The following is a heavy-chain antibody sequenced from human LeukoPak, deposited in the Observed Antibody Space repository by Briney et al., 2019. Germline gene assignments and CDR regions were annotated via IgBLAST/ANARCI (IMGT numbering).Heavy chain of an antibody. CDR3: ARQRGIAVAGNWFDP. CDR1: GSSFTSYW. V-gene: IGHV5-51*01. D-gene: IGHD6-19*01. Sequence: GESLKISCKGSGSSFTSYWIGWVRQMPGKGLEWMGIIYPGDSDIRYSPSFQGQVTISADKSISTAYLQWSSLRASDTAMYYCARQRGIAVAGNWFDPWGQGTLVTVSS. CDR2: IYPGDSDI. J-gene: IGHJ5*02.